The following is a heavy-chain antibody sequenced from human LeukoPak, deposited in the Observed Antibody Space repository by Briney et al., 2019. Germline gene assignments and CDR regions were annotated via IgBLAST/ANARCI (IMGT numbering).Heavy chain of an antibody. J-gene: IGHJ6*04. CDR2: ISSSGSTI. Sequence: GGSLRLSCAASGFTFSSYEMNWVRQAPGKGLEWVSYISSSGSTIYYADSVKGRFTISRDNAKNPLYLQMNSLRAEDTAVYYCARGSPDYGGKLRDGMDVWGKGTTVTVSS. D-gene: IGHD4-23*01. V-gene: IGHV3-48*03. CDR3: ARGSPDYGGKLRDGMDV. CDR1: GFTFSSYE.